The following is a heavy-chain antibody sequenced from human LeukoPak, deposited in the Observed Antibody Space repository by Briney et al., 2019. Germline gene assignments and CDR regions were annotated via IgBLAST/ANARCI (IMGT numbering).Heavy chain of an antibody. CDR3: ARTTEAHSWQTRYYSYYMDV. D-gene: IGHD6-13*01. J-gene: IGHJ6*03. CDR2: INHSGST. V-gene: IGHV4-34*01. CDR1: GGSFSGYC. Sequence: PSETLSLTCAVYGGSFSGYCWSWIRQSPGKGLEWIGEINHSGSTNYNPSLESRVTISVDTSKNQFSLKLSSVTAADTAVYYCARTTEAHSWQTRYYSYYMDVWGKGTTVTVSS.